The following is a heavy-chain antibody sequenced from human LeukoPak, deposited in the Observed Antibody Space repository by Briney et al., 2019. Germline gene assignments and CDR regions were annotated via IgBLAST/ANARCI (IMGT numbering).Heavy chain of an antibody. CDR1: GFTFSSYA. Sequence: GGSLRLSCAASGFTFSSYAMHWVRQAPGKGLEWVAVISYDGSNKYYADSVKGRFTISRDNSKNTLYLQMNSLRAEDTAVYYCAKDYYGGSYYWAHWGQGTLVTVSS. J-gene: IGHJ4*02. CDR2: ISYDGSNK. CDR3: AKDYYGGSYYWAH. V-gene: IGHV3-30-3*01. D-gene: IGHD1-26*01.